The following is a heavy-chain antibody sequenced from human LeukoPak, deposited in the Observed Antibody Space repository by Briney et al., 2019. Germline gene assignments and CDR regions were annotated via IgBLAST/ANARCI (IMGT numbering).Heavy chain of an antibody. CDR2: ISSDGIST. J-gene: IGHJ4*02. CDR1: GFTFSSYA. V-gene: IGHV3-64D*06. Sequence: GGSLRLSCSASGFTFSSYAMHWVRQAPGKGLEYVSAISSDGISTFYADSVKGRFTISRDNSKNTLYLQMSSLRAEDTAVSHCVKTTAQYYYDYWGQGTLVTVSS. D-gene: IGHD5-18*01. CDR3: VKTTAQYYYDY.